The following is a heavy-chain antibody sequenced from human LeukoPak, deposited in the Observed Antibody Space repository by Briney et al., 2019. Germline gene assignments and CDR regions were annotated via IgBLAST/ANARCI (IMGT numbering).Heavy chain of an antibody. D-gene: IGHD2-15*01. J-gene: IGHJ5*02. Sequence: SETLSLTCTVSGYSVGSGYYWGWIRQPPGKGLEWIGSMYHSGDIYYNPSLKRRVTISVDTSKNQFSLKLSSVTAADTAVYYCARLGYCSGGSCYPYNWFDPWGQGTLVTVSS. CDR3: ARLGYCSGGSCYPYNWFDP. CDR1: GYSVGSGYY. CDR2: MYHSGDI. V-gene: IGHV4-38-2*02.